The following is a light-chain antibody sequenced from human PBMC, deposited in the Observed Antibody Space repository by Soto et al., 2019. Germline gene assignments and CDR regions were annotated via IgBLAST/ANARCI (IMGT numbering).Light chain of an antibody. CDR1: QSISVW. V-gene: IGKV1-5*01. J-gene: IGKJ3*01. CDR3: QQDLRPPLT. Sequence: DIQMTQSPSTLSASVGDRVTITCRASQSISVWLAWYQQKPGKAPNLLIYAASTLQRGVPSRFSASGSGTDFTLTISSLQPEDFATYYCQQDLRPPLTFGPGTKVDIK. CDR2: AAS.